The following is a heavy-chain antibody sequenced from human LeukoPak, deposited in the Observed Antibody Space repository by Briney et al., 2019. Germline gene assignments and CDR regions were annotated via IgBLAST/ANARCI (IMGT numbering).Heavy chain of an antibody. J-gene: IGHJ6*03. CDR1: GYTFTGYY. V-gene: IGHV1-2*02. D-gene: IGHD6-13*01. CDR2: IKPNSGGT. Sequence: ASVKVSCKASGYTFTGYYMHWVRQAPGQGLEWMGWIKPNSGGTNYAQKFQGRVTMTSDMSTSTVYMELSSLRSEDTAVYYCARALYSRSYYYYYYMDVRGKGTTVTVSS. CDR3: ARALYSRSYYYYYYMDV.